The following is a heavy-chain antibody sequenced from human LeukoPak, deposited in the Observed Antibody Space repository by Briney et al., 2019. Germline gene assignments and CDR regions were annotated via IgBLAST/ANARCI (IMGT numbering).Heavy chain of an antibody. Sequence: GGSLRLSCAASGFTFSSYWMSWVRQAPGKGLEWVADIKQDGSEKYYVDSVKGRFTISRDNAKNSLYLQMNSLRAEDTAVYYCARDDCSSTSCYHNWFDPWGQGTLVTVSS. CDR3: ARDDCSSTSCYHNWFDP. J-gene: IGHJ5*02. D-gene: IGHD2-2*01. V-gene: IGHV3-7*01. CDR1: GFTFSSYW. CDR2: IKQDGSEK.